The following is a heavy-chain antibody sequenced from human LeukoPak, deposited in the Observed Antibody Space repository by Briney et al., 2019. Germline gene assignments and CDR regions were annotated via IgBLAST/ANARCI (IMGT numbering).Heavy chain of an antibody. CDR1: GGPISSYY. CDR2: IYSSGYT. CDR3: ARVAAMSTHDAFDI. V-gene: IGHV4-4*07. J-gene: IGHJ3*02. D-gene: IGHD5-18*01. Sequence: SETLPLTCTVSGGPISSYYWSWIRQPAGKGLEWIGRIYSSGYTNYNPPLKSRVTMSVDTSKNQFSLKLSSVTAADTAVYYCARVAAMSTHDAFDIWGQGIMVTVSS.